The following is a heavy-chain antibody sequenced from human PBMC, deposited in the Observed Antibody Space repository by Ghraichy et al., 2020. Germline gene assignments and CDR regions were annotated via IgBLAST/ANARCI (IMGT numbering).Heavy chain of an antibody. CDR2: VSGSGDNT. D-gene: IGHD3-22*01. J-gene: IGHJ4*02. V-gene: IGHV3-23*01. CDR1: GFSFSSYA. CDR3: AKPGATMIVGFHLD. Sequence: GGSLRLSCAASGFSFSSYAMSWVRQAPEKGLEWVSAVSGSGDNTYYADSVKGRFTISRDNSKNTLFLQMSSLRAEDTAVYYCAKPGATMIVGFHLDWGQGTLVTVSS.